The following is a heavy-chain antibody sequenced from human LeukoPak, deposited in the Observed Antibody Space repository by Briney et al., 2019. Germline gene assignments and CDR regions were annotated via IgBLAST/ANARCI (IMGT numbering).Heavy chain of an antibody. CDR3: AKVYRAYSRPGSFDY. CDR1: GFTFSSYA. D-gene: IGHD4-11*01. J-gene: IGHJ4*02. V-gene: IGHV3-23*01. Sequence: GGSLRLSCAASGFTFSSYAMSWVRQAPGKGLEWVSAISGSGGSTYYADSVKGRFTISRDNSKNTLYLQMNSLRAEDAAVYYCAKVYRAYSRPGSFDYWGQGTLVTVSS. CDR2: ISGSGGST.